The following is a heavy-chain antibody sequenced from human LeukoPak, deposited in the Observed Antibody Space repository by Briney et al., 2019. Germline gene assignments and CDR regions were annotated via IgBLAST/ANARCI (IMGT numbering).Heavy chain of an antibody. V-gene: IGHV4-39*07. CDR3: ARHRRGYSYAYYYYMDV. CDR1: GGSISSSSYY. Sequence: SETLSLTCTVSGGSISSSSYYWGWIRQPPGKGLEWIGSIYYSGSTYYSPSLKSRVTISVDTSKNQFSLKLSSVTAADTAVYYCARHRRGYSYAYYYYMDVWGKGTTVTVSS. D-gene: IGHD5-18*01. J-gene: IGHJ6*03. CDR2: IYYSGST.